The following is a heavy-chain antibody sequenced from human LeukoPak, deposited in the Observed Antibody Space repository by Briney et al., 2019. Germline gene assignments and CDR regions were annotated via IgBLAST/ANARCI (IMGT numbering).Heavy chain of an antibody. J-gene: IGHJ4*02. D-gene: IGHD3-22*01. CDR1: GYTFTSYD. V-gene: IGHV1-8*01. CDR2: MNPNSGNT. Sequence: GASVKVSCKASGYTFTSYDINWVRQATGQGLEWMGWMNPNSGNTGYAQKFQGRVTMTRDTSISTAYMELSRLRSDDTAVYYCASTVVVISSFDYWGQGTLVTVSS. CDR3: ASTVVVISSFDY.